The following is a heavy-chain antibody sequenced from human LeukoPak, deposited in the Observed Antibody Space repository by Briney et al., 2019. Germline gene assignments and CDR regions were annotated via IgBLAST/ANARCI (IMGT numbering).Heavy chain of an antibody. J-gene: IGHJ3*02. Sequence: PSETLSLTCTVSGASVRSDHWNWIRQPPGKGLEWIAYMHGSGSPNYNPSLASRLTLSVDATENLLSLKLTSVTAADTAVYFCARDPSVNAFDIWGQGTLVTVSS. D-gene: IGHD3-10*01. CDR2: MHGSGSP. V-gene: IGHV4-59*02. CDR1: GASVRSDH. CDR3: ARDPSVNAFDI.